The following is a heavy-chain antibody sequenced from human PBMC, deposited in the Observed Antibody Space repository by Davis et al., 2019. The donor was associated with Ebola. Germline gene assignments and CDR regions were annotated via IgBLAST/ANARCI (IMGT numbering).Heavy chain of an antibody. Sequence: GESLKISCAASGFTFSSYEMNWVRQAPGKGLEWVSYISSSGSTIYYADSVKGRFTISRDNAKNSLYLQMNRLRAEDTAVYYCARDNIVVVPAAMTYYYYGMDVWGQGTTVTVSS. D-gene: IGHD2-2*01. CDR2: ISSSGSTI. V-gene: IGHV3-48*03. CDR3: ARDNIVVVPAAMTYYYYGMDV. J-gene: IGHJ6*02. CDR1: GFTFSSYE.